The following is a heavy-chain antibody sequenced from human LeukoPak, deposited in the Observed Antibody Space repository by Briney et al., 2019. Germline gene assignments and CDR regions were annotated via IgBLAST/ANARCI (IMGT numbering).Heavy chain of an antibody. J-gene: IGHJ4*02. CDR1: GGSISSSNW. Sequence: PSETLSLTCAVSGGSISSSNWWSWVRQPPGKGLEWIGYIYYSGSTNYNPSLKSRVTISVDTSKNQFSLKLSSVTAADTAVYYCARDRTIRGLDYWGQGTLVTVSS. D-gene: IGHD3-10*01. CDR2: IYYSGST. V-gene: IGHV4-4*02. CDR3: ARDRTIRGLDY.